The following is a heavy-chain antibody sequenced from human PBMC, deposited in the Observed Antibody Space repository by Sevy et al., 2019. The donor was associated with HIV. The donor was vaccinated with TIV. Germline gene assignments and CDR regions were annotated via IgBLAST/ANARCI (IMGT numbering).Heavy chain of an antibody. CDR3: ARHGPLEYCSGGSCYGYYYYGMDV. V-gene: IGHV4-39*01. D-gene: IGHD2-15*01. J-gene: IGHJ6*02. CDR1: GGSISSSSYY. Sequence: SETLSLTCTVSGGSISSSSYYWGWIRQPPGKGLEWIGSIYYSGSTYYNPSLKSRVTISVDTSKNQFSLKLGSVTAADTAVYYCARHGPLEYCSGGSCYGYYYYGMDVWGQGTTVTVSS. CDR2: IYYSGST.